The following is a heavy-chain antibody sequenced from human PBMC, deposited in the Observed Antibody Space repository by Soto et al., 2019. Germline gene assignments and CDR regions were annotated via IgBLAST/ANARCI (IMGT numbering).Heavy chain of an antibody. CDR3: ARHDVCSTPICHNWFDP. CDR2: IYPAYSDT. V-gene: IGHV5-51*01. CDR1: GYSFTNYW. Sequence: RGESLKISCKASGYSFTNYWIGWVRQMPGKGLEWMGSIYPAYSDTRYSPSFQGQVTISADKSISTAYLQWSSLKASDTAMYYCARHDVCSTPICHNWFDPWGQGTLVTVSS. D-gene: IGHD2-2*01. J-gene: IGHJ5*02.